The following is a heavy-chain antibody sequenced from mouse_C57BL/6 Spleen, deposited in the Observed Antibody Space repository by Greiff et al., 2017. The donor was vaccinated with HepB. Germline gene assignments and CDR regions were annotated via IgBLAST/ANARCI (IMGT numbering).Heavy chain of an antibody. CDR2: INPSSGYT. D-gene: IGHD2-4*01. Sequence: QVQLKESGAELARPGASVKMSCKASGYTFTSYTMHWVKQRPGQGLEWIGYINPSSGYTKYNQKFKDKATLTADKSSSTAYMQLSSLTSEDSAVYYCARLNDYGWFAYWGQGTLVTVSA. CDR3: ARLNDYGWFAY. J-gene: IGHJ3*01. V-gene: IGHV1-4*01. CDR1: GYTFTSYT.